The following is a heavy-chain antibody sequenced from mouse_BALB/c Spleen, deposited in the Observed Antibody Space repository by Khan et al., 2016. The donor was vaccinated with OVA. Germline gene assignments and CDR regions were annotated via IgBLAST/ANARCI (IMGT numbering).Heavy chain of an antibody. J-gene: IGHJ2*01. Sequence: EVELVESGGGLVQPGGSLKLSCATSGFTFSDYFMYWVRQTPEQRLEWVAYISNGGGSTYYPDTVKGRFTISRDHAKTTLYLQMSRLKAEDTAMYYCARGTTVGAFDYWGQGTTLTVSS. CDR2: ISNGGGST. CDR3: ARGTTVGAFDY. V-gene: IGHV5-12*02. D-gene: IGHD1-1*01. CDR1: GFTFSDYF.